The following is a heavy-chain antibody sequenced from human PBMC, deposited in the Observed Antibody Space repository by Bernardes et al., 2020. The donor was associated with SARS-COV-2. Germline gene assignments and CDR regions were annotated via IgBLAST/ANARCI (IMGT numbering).Heavy chain of an antibody. D-gene: IGHD3-9*01. J-gene: IGHJ3*02. V-gene: IGHV3-66*02. Sequence: GGYLRLSCAASGFTVSSNYMSWVRQAPGKGLEWVSVIYSGGSTYYADSVKGRFTISRENSKNTLYLQMNSLRAEDTAVYYCARERRAYDILTGYYSGAFDIWGQGTMVTVSS. CDR3: ARERRAYDILTGYYSGAFDI. CDR2: IYSGGST. CDR1: GFTVSSNY.